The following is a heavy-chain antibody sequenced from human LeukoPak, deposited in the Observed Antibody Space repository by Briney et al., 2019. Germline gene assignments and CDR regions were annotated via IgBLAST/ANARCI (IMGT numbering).Heavy chain of an antibody. CDR3: TRAGYSGYTWYFDY. J-gene: IGHJ4*02. CDR1: GFTFSNAW. V-gene: IGHV3-49*04. D-gene: IGHD5-12*01. Sequence: GGSLRLSCAASGFTFSNAWMSWVRQAPGKGLEWVGFIRSKAYGGTTEYAASVKGRFTISRDDCKSIAYLQMNSLKTEDTAVYYCTRAGYSGYTWYFDYWGQGTLVTVSS. CDR2: IRSKAYGGTT.